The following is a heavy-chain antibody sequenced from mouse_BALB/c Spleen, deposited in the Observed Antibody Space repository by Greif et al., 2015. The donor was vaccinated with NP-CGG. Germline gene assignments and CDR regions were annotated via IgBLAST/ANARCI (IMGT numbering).Heavy chain of an antibody. J-gene: IGHJ2*01. D-gene: IGHD1-2*01. CDR2: IDTSDSYT. V-gene: IGHV1-69*01. CDR3: ARGFITTVHYFDY. Sequence: QVQLQQPGAELVMPGASVKMSCKASGYTFTDYWMHWVKQRPGQGLEWIGAIDTSDSYTSYNQKFKGKATLTVDESSSTAYMQLSSLTSEDSAVYYCARGFITTVHYFDYWGQGTTLTVSS. CDR1: GYTFTDYW.